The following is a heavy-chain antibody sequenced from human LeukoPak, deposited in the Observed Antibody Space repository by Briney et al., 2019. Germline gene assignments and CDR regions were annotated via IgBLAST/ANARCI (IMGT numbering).Heavy chain of an antibody. D-gene: IGHD6-13*01. CDR3: AIRCIAAGRRPPFDY. V-gene: IGHV4-39*01. CDR1: GGSISSSSYY. J-gene: IGHJ4*02. Sequence: ETLSLTCTVSGGSISSSSYYWGWIRQRPGKGLEWIGSIYYSASTYYNPSLKSRVTISVDTSKNQFSLKLSSVTAADTAVYYCAIRCIAAGRRPPFDYWGQGTLVTVSS. CDR2: IYYSAST.